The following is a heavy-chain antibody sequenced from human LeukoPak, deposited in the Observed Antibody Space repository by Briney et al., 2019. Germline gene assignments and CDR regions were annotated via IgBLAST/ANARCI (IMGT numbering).Heavy chain of an antibody. J-gene: IGHJ5*02. CDR3: AKTQYYDFWSGYSNWFDP. CDR2: ISGSGGST. D-gene: IGHD3-3*01. V-gene: IGHV3-23*01. CDR1: GFTFSNYA. Sequence: GGSLRLSCAASGFTFSNYALSWVRQAPGKGLEWVSAISGSGGSTYYADSVKGRFTISRDNSKNTLYLQMNSLRAEDTAVYYCAKTQYYDFWSGYSNWFDPWGQGTLVTVSS.